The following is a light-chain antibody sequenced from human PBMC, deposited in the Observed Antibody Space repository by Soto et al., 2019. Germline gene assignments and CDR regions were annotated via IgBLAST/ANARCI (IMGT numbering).Light chain of an antibody. Sequence: EIVMTQSPATLSVSPGDRATLSCWASQSVGSTLNWYQQKPGQAPRLLIYDTSIRATGIPARFSGSGSGTEFTLTIASLQSEDFGVYYCQRFNRWPLSFGGGTKVDIK. CDR3: QRFNRWPLS. J-gene: IGKJ4*01. V-gene: IGKV3-15*01. CDR1: QSVGST. CDR2: DTS.